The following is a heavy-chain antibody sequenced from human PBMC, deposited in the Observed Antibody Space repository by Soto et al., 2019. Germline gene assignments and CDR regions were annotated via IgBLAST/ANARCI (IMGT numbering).Heavy chain of an antibody. J-gene: IGHJ5*02. V-gene: IGHV4-4*07. CDR3: ERVTTDCSGGSCYLNWFDP. D-gene: IGHD2-15*01. CDR2: IYTSGST. CDR1: GGSISSYY. Sequence: SETLSLTCTVSGGSISSYYWSWIRQPAGRGLEWIGRIYTSGSTNYKPCLKSRVTMSVDTSKNRFSLKLSSVTAADTAVYYCERVTTDCSGGSCYLNWFDPWGQGTLVTVS.